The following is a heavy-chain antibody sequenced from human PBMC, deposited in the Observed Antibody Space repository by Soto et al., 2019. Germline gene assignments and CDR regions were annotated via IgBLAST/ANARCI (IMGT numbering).Heavy chain of an antibody. CDR3: ARDVEMATIVFPSPGMDV. CDR1: GFTFSSYA. Sequence: GGSLRLSCAASGFTFSSYAMSWVRQAPGKGLEWVSAISGSGGSTYYADSVKGRFTISRDNSKNTLYLQMNSLRAEDTAVYYCARDVEMATIVFPSPGMDVWGQGTTVTVSS. J-gene: IGHJ6*02. D-gene: IGHD5-12*01. CDR2: ISGSGGST. V-gene: IGHV3-23*01.